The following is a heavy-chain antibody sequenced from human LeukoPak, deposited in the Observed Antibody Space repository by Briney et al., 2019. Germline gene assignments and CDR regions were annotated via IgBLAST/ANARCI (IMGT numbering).Heavy chain of an antibody. CDR3: ARVDSDYDFTDY. CDR2: ITSSGRT. Sequence: SQTLSLTCTVSGGSISSGGHYWSWVRQHPGRGLEWIGYITSSGRTFYNPSLKSRTTMSVDTSKNQYSLRLSSVTAADTAVYSCARVDSDYDFTDYWGQGTLVTVSS. J-gene: IGHJ4*02. D-gene: IGHD4-11*01. CDR1: GGSISSGGHY. V-gene: IGHV4-31*03.